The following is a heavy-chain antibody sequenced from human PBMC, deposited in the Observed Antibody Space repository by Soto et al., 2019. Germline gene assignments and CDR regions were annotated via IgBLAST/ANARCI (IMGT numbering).Heavy chain of an antibody. V-gene: IGHV2-70*01. CDR2: IDWDDDK. CDR3: ARTRVRPSYYGMDV. D-gene: IGHD1-1*01. J-gene: IGHJ6*02. CDR1: GFSLSMSGVG. Sequence: SGPTLVNPTQTLTLTCTFSGFSLSMSGVGVGWIRQPPGKALEWLALIDWDDDKYYTTSLKTRLTISKDTSKNQVVLTMTNMDPVDTATYYCARTRVRPSYYGMDVWGQGTTVTVSS.